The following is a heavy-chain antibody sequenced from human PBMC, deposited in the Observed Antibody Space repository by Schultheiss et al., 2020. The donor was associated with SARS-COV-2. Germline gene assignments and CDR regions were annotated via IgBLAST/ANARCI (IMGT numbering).Heavy chain of an antibody. D-gene: IGHD6-19*01. CDR1: GFTFSSYA. CDR2: ISYDGSNK. CDR3: ARVQSSGWFSFWFDP. V-gene: IGHV3-30*07. Sequence: GESLKISCAASGFTFSSYAMHWVRQAPGKGLEWVAVISYDGSNKYYADSVKGRFTISRDNSKNTLYLQMNSLRAEDTAMYYCARVQSSGWFSFWFDPWGQGTLVTVSS. J-gene: IGHJ5*02.